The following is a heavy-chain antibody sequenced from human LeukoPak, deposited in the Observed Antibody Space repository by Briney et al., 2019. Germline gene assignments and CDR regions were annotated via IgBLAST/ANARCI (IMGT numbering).Heavy chain of an antibody. CDR2: IYNSGNT. V-gene: IGHV4-39*01. Sequence: SATLSLTCTVSGGSISSSNYYWGWIRQPPGKGLEWIGTIYNSGNTYYNPSLKSRVTISVDTSKNQVSLKLTSVTAADTAVYYCARLFDYWGQGTLVTVSS. CDR1: GGSISSSNYY. D-gene: IGHD2-21*01. J-gene: IGHJ4*02. CDR3: ARLFDY.